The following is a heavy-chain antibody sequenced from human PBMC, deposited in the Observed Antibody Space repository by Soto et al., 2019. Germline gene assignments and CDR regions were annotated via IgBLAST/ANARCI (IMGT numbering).Heavy chain of an antibody. CDR1: GFTFDNCG. CDR3: VKRRPAKMATPLDN. Sequence: PGGSLRLSCAASGFTFDNCGMNWVRQAPGKGLEWVSDISWDSGTIGYADSVKGRFIISRDDAKNSLYLQMKSLRGEDTALYYCVKRRPAKMATPLDNWGQGTLVTVSS. D-gene: IGHD1-1*01. V-gene: IGHV3-9*01. J-gene: IGHJ4*02. CDR2: ISWDSGTI.